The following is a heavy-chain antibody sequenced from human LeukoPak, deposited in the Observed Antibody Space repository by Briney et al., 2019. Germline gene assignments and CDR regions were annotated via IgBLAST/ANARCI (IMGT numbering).Heavy chain of an antibody. CDR2: ISGSGGST. J-gene: IGHJ4*02. Sequence: GGSLRLSCATSGFTFSTYTMSWVRQAPGKGLEWVSAISGSGGSTYYAGSVKGRFTISRDNSKNTLYLQMNSLRAEDTALYYCARDPGVVAFHYFDYWGQGTLVTVSS. V-gene: IGHV3-23*01. CDR3: ARDPGVVAFHYFDY. CDR1: GFTFSTYT. D-gene: IGHD3-3*01.